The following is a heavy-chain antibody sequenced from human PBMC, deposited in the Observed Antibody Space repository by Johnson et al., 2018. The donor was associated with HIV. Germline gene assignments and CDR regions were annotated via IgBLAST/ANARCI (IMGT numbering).Heavy chain of an antibody. V-gene: IGHV3-7*01. CDR2: IKQDGSEK. CDR1: GFTFSDYY. D-gene: IGHD6-6*01. CDR3: ARALSIAAEEDI. Sequence: VQLVESGGGLVKPGGSLRLSCAASGFTFSDYYMSWIRQAPGKGLEWVANIKQDGSEKYYVDSVKGRFTISRDNAKNSLYLQMNSLRAEDTAVDYCARALSIAAEEDIWGQGTMVTVSS. J-gene: IGHJ3*02.